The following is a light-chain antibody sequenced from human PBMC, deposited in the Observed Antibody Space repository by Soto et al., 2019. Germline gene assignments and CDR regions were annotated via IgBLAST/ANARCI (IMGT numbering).Light chain of an antibody. CDR1: QSVLSSSSNKYY. V-gene: IGKV4-1*01. CDR2: WAS. J-gene: IGKJ3*01. CDR3: NQYSSDPIT. Sequence: DIVMTQTPDSLAVPLGERATINCKSSQSVLSSSSNKYYLAWFQQKPGQPPKLLIYWASPRGSAFPGRYSGSGSWTDFTPNISSLQAEDVAFYSCNQYSSDPITFGPGTKVDI.